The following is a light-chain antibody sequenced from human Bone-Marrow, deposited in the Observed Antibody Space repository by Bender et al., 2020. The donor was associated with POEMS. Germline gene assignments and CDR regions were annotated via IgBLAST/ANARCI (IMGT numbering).Light chain of an antibody. CDR2: EGT. CDR1: SSDIGSYNL. J-gene: IGLJ1*01. CDR3: CSYAGTDTLYV. V-gene: IGLV2-23*01. Sequence: QSALTQPASVSGSPGQSITISCSGTSSDIGSYNLVSWYQQYPGKAPKLIIFEGTKRPSGVSTRFSGSKSGNTASLRISGLQAEDEADYYCCSYAGTDTLYVFGTGTKVTVL.